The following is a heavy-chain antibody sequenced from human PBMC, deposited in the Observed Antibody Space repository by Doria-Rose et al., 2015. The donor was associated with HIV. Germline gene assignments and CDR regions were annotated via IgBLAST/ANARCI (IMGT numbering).Heavy chain of an antibody. J-gene: IGHJ4*02. CDR2: IFSDDER. Sequence: QITLKVSGPVLVKPTETLTLTCTVSGVSLSSPGMGVSWIRQPPGKALEWLANIFSDDERSYKTSLKVRLTISRGTSKSQLVLTMPDMDPVDTATYYCARIKSSRWYHKYYFDFWGQGTLVIVSA. CDR3: ARIKSSRWYHKYYFDF. V-gene: IGHV2-26*01. CDR1: GVSLSSPGMG. D-gene: IGHD6-13*01.